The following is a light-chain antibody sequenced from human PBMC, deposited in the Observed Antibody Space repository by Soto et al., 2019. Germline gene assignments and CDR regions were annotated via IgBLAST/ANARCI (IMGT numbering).Light chain of an antibody. CDR3: SSYTGSSTLYF. CDR2: DVS. V-gene: IGLV2-14*01. J-gene: IGLJ1*01. CDR1: SSDVGGYDY. Sequence: QSVLTQPASVSGSPGQSITISCTGTSSDVGGYDYVSWYQQHPGKAPTLMTYDVSNRPSGVSNRFSGSKSGNTASLTISGLQAEDEAAYYCSSYTGSSTLYFFVTGTKVTVL.